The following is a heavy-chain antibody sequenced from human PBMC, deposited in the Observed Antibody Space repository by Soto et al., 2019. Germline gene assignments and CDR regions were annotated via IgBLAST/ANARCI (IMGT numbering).Heavy chain of an antibody. J-gene: IGHJ6*02. V-gene: IGHV3-23*01. D-gene: IGHD6-13*01. Sequence: PAVSLRQSSKSSGFTFRNYAMSGLRQDTGEGLKWVSSISGSGGSTYYAGSVKGRFTFSRDNSKNTLYLQMSSLRAEDTAVYYCAKDLAMAAALYGMDVWGQGT. CDR2: ISGSGGST. CDR1: GFTFRNYA. CDR3: AKDLAMAAALYGMDV.